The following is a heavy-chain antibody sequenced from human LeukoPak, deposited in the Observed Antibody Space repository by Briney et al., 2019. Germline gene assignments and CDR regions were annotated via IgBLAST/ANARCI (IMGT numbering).Heavy chain of an antibody. CDR1: GFTFSSYS. CDR2: ISSSSSTI. V-gene: IGHV3-48*01. Sequence: GGSLRLSCAASGFTFSSYSMNWVRQAPGKGLEWVSYISSSSSTIYCADSVKGRFTISRDNAKNSLYLQMNSLRAEDTAVYYCASLEMATIIGGQSAFDYWGQGTLVTVSS. D-gene: IGHD5-24*01. J-gene: IGHJ4*02. CDR3: ASLEMATIIGGQSAFDY.